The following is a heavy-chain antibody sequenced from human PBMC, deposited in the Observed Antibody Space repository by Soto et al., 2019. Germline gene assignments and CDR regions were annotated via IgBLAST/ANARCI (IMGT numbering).Heavy chain of an antibody. J-gene: IGHJ4*02. CDR3: AHSRESIFRVVISDY. Sequence: ITLKESGPTLVKPTETLTMTGTFSGFSLSTSGVGMDCIRQPPGKALEWLALIYWDDDKRYSPSLKSRLTITSVTSKNQVVLTMPNMVPLDTATYYCAHSRESIFRVVISDYWGQGTLVIVSS. CDR2: IYWDDDK. V-gene: IGHV2-5*02. D-gene: IGHD3-3*01. CDR1: GFSLSTSGVG.